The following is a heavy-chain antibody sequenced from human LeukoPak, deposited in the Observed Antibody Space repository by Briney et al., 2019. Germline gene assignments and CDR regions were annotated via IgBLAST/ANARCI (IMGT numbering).Heavy chain of an antibody. CDR3: AREVARAFDS. J-gene: IGHJ5*01. CDR2: INTDGTRT. Sequence: GGSLRLSCAASGFTFSSYSMHWVRQAPGKGLVLVSRINTDGTRTIYADSVKGRFTISRDNAKNTLYLQVNNLRAEDTAVYYCAREVARAFDSWGQGTLVTVSS. CDR1: GFTFSSYS. V-gene: IGHV3-74*01. D-gene: IGHD2-15*01.